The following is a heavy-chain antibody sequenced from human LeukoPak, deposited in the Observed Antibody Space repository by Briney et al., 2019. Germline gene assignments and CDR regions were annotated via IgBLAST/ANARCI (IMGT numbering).Heavy chain of an antibody. CDR2: VDPEDGET. CDR1: GYTFTDYY. D-gene: IGHD4-17*01. V-gene: IGHV1-69-2*01. J-gene: IGHJ4*02. Sequence: ASVKVSCKVSGYTFTDYYMHWVQQAPGKGLELMGLVDPEDGETIYAEKFQGRVTITADTSTDTAYMELSSLRSEDTAVYYCATITESYGDYVLYYFDYWGQGTLVTVSS. CDR3: ATITESYGDYVLYYFDY.